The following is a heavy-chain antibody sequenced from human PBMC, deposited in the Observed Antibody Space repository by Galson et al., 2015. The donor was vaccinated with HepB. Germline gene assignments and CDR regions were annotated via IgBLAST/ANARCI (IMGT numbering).Heavy chain of an antibody. Sequence: SLRLSCAASGFTFSTYWMTWVRQAPGKGLEWVANIKQDGSEKNYVDSVKGRFTISRDYAKNSLFLQMNSLRAEDTAVYYCVRVGSSWYSYLDSWGQGTLVTVSS. CDR3: VRVGSSWYSYLDS. V-gene: IGHV3-7*03. CDR1: GFTFSTYW. CDR2: IKQDGSEK. D-gene: IGHD6-13*01. J-gene: IGHJ4*02.